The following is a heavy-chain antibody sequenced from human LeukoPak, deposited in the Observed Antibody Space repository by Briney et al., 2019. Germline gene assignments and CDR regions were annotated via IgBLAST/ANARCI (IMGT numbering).Heavy chain of an antibody. CDR3: AGRTYYYVSSGSAEDY. V-gene: IGHV4-39*07. J-gene: IGHJ4*02. D-gene: IGHD3-22*01. Sequence: PSETLSLTCTVSGGSISSSSYYWGWIRQPPGKGLEWIGSIYYSGSTYYNPSLKSRVTISVDTSKNQFSLKLSSVTAADTAVYYCAGRTYYYVSSGSAEDYWGQGTLVTVSS. CDR1: GGSISSSSYY. CDR2: IYYSGST.